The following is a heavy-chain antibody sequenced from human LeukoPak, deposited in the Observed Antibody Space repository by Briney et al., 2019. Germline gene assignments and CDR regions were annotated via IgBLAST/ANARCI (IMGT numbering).Heavy chain of an antibody. CDR1: GFTFSDYY. D-gene: IGHD3-3*01. Sequence: PGGSLRLSCAASGFTFSDYYMSWIRQAPGKGLVWVSYISSSGSTICYADSVKGRFSISRDNAKNSLYLQMNSLRAEDTAVYYCARDAFTIFGVVITTQRFDYWGQGTLVTVSS. V-gene: IGHV3-11*01. CDR2: ISSSGSTI. J-gene: IGHJ4*02. CDR3: ARDAFTIFGVVITTQRFDY.